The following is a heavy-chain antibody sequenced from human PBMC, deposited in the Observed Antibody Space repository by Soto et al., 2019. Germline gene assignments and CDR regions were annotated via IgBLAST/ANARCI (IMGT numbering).Heavy chain of an antibody. D-gene: IGHD3-10*01. Sequence: SEPMSLTCTVSEAYRSGGSDYWSWIRQPPGKGLEWIGYISHSGRTNYDPSLKSRLTMSVDTSQNQFSLQLNSVTAADTAVYYCSYGSSFDYWGQGTLVTVSS. J-gene: IGHJ4*02. V-gene: IGHV4-61*01. CDR1: EAYRSGGSDY. CDR2: ISHSGRT. CDR3: SYGSSFDY.